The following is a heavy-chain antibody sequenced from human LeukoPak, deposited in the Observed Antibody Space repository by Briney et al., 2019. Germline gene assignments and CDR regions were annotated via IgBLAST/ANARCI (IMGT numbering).Heavy chain of an antibody. J-gene: IGHJ5*02. D-gene: IGHD4-17*01. V-gene: IGHV4-38-2*02. CDR1: GYSISSGYY. CDR2: IYHSGST. Sequence: SETLSLTCTVSGYSISSGYYWGWIRQPPGKGLEWIGSIYHSGSTYYNPSLKSRVTISVDTSKNQFSLKLSSVTAADTAVYYCARATTVTTLHWFDPWGQGTLVTVSS. CDR3: ARATTVTTLHWFDP.